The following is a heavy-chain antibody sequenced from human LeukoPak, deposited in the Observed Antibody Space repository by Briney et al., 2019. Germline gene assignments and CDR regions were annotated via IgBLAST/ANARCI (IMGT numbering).Heavy chain of an antibody. Sequence: SVKVSCKASGFTFTSSAVQWVRQARGQRLEWIGWIVVGSGNTNYTQKFQERVTITRDMSTSTAYMELSSLRSEDTAVYYCAARYCSSTSCLLGEYAFDIWGQGTMVTVSS. CDR1: GFTFTSSA. J-gene: IGHJ3*02. CDR2: IVVGSGNT. V-gene: IGHV1-58*01. CDR3: AARYCSSTSCLLGEYAFDI. D-gene: IGHD2-2*01.